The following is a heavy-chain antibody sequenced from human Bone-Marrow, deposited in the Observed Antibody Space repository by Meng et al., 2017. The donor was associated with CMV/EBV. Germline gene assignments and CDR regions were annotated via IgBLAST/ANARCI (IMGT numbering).Heavy chain of an antibody. D-gene: IGHD6-19*01. V-gene: IGHV5-51*01. CDR3: ARGSRGVAVAENY. J-gene: IGHJ4*02. CDR2: IYPGDSVT. Sequence: GESLKISCKGSGYMFSVYWIAWVRQMPGKGLEWMGMIYPGDSVTRYSPSLQGQVTISADKSISTAYLQWSSLKASDTAMYYCARGSRGVAVAENYWGQGTLVTVSS. CDR1: GYMFSVYW.